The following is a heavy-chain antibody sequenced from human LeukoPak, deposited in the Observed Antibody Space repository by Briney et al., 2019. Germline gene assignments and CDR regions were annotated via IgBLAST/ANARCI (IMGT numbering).Heavy chain of an antibody. CDR2: ISGST. CDR3: AKLGYSGYDPKDY. CDR1: GFTFSSYA. V-gene: IGHV3-23*01. Sequence: GGSLRLSCAASGFTFSSYAMSWVRQAPGKGLEWVSGISGSTYYADSVKGRFTISRDNSKNTLYLQMNSLRAEDTAVYYCAKLGYSGYDPKDYWGQGSLVTVSP. D-gene: IGHD5-12*01. J-gene: IGHJ4*02.